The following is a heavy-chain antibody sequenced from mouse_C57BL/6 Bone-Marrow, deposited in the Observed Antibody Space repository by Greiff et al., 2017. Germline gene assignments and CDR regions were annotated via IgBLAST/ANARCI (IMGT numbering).Heavy chain of an antibody. D-gene: IGHD1-1*01. CDR1: GYTFTSYW. CDR3: TYRYYYGSSYAWYFDV. J-gene: IGHJ1*03. CDR2: IYPGNSDT. Sequence: VQLQQSGTVLARPGASVKMSCKTSGYTFTSYWMHWVKQRPGQGLEWIGAIYPGNSDTSYNQKFKGKAKLTAVTSASTAYMELSSLTNEDSEVYYCTYRYYYGSSYAWYFDVWGTGTTVTVSS. V-gene: IGHV1-5*01.